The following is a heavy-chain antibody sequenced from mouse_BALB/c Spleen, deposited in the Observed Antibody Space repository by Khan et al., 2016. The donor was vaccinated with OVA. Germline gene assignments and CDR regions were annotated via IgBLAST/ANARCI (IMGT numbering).Heavy chain of an antibody. CDR3: ARKNYSYDRYFDV. CDR1: DYTFTNYG. D-gene: IGHD2-12*01. J-gene: IGHJ1*01. Sequence: QIQLVQSGPELKKPGETVKISCKASDYTFTNYGMNWVKQAPGKNLKWMGWINTYTGEPTFADDFKGRFAFSLETSASTAYLQINNLKNEDTATYVCARKNYSYDRYFDVWGAGTTVTVSS. V-gene: IGHV9-3-1*01. CDR2: INTYTGEP.